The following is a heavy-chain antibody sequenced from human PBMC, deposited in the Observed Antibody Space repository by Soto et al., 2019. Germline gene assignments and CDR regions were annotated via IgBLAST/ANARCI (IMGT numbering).Heavy chain of an antibody. D-gene: IGHD3-10*01. Sequence: SETLSLTCTVSGGSISSYYWSWIRQPPGKGLEWIGYIYYSGSTNYNPSLKSRVTISVDTSKNQFSLKLSSVTAADTAVYYCASYYGSGSFYYFDYWGQGTLVTVSS. V-gene: IGHV4-59*01. CDR1: GGSISSYY. CDR3: ASYYGSGSFYYFDY. J-gene: IGHJ4*02. CDR2: IYYSGST.